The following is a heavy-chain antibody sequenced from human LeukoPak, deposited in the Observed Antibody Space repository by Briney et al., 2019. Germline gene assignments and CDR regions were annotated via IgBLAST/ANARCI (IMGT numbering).Heavy chain of an antibody. J-gene: IGHJ4*02. V-gene: IGHV1-69*06. CDR2: IIPIFGKP. D-gene: IGHD1-26*01. CDR1: GGTFSSYA. Sequence: ASVKVSCKASGGTFSSYAISWVRQAPGQGLEWMGEIIPIFGKPKYAQKFQGRVTITADKSTSTAYMELSSLRSEDTAVYYCARSSGSYRMLDYWGQGTLVTVSS. CDR3: ARSSGSYRMLDY.